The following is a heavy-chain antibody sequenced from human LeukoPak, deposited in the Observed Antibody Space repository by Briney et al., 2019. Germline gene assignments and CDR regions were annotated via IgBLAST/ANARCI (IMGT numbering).Heavy chain of an antibody. D-gene: IGHD1-26*01. CDR3: ARSVLGGWPRLRYYFDY. Sequence: SETLSLTCTVSGYSISSGYYWGWIRQPPGKGLEWIGEINHSGSTNYNPSLKSRVTISVDTSKNQFSLKLSSVTAADTAVYYCARSVLGGWPRLRYYFDYWGQGTLVTVSS. V-gene: IGHV4-38-2*02. CDR2: INHSGST. CDR1: GYSISSGYY. J-gene: IGHJ4*02.